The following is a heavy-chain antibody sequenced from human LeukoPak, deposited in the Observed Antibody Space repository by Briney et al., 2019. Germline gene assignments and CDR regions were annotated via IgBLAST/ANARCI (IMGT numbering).Heavy chain of an antibody. J-gene: IGHJ6*04. CDR3: ARTPSAATRYYYYYGMDV. D-gene: IGHD2-15*01. CDR1: GGSFSGYY. CDR2: INHSGST. Sequence: SETLSLTCAVYGGSFSGYYWSWIRQPPGKGLEWIGEINHSGSTNYNPSLKSRVTISVDTSKNQFSLKLSSVTAADTAVYYCARTPSAATRYYYYYGMDVWGEGTTVTVSS. V-gene: IGHV4-34*01.